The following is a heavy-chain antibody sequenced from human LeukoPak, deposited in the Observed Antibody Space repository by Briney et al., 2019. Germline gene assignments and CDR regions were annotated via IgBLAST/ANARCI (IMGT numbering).Heavy chain of an antibody. CDR2: IHPNGGST. CDR1: GYTFTSYY. J-gene: IGHJ4*02. D-gene: IGHD1-26*01. V-gene: IGHV1-46*01. CDR3: ARVPLSPSRRHSGSYFDY. Sequence: ASVTVSCKASGYTFTSYYMHWVRQAPGQGLEWMGIIHPNGGSTNYAQKFQGRVTMTRDTSTSAVYMELRSLRSEDTAVYYCARVPLSPSRRHSGSYFDYWGQGTLVTVPS.